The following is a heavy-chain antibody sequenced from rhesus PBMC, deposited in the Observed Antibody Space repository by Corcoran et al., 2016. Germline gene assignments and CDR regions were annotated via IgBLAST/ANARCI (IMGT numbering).Heavy chain of an antibody. CDR1: GGSISSGYYY. J-gene: IGHJ3*01. Sequence: QVQLQESGPGLVKPSETLSLTCAVSGGSISSGYYYWSWIRQPPGEGLEWIGYITYSGSTSYNPSLKSRVTSSRDTSKNQFSLKLSSVTAADTAVYYCASSRAYSWNNRAFDFWGQGLRVTVSS. CDR2: ITYSGST. D-gene: IGHD1-20*01. CDR3: ASSRAYSWNNRAFDF. V-gene: IGHV4-122*02.